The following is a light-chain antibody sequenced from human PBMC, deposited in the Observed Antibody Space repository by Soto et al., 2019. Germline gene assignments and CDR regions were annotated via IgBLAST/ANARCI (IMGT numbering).Light chain of an antibody. V-gene: IGKV1-5*03. J-gene: IGKJ1*01. CDR2: KAS. CDR3: QQYRT. Sequence: DIQMTQSPSTLSASVGDTVTVTCRASQSVSGWLAWYQQKPGKAPKLLIYKASSLESGVPSRFSGSGSGTEFTLTISSLQPDDFATYYCQQYRTFGQGTKVDIK. CDR1: QSVSGW.